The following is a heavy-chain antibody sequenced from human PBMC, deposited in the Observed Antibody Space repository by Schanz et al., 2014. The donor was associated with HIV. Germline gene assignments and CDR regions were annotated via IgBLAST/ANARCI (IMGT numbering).Heavy chain of an antibody. CDR2: ISYDGTKK. CDR1: GFTFSTYV. J-gene: IGHJ6*02. CDR3: AKDRNYYESKYRGKGNYYYYYGMDV. D-gene: IGHD3-22*01. V-gene: IGHV3-30-3*02. Sequence: VQLLESGGGLVQTGGSLRLSCAASGFTFSTYVMHWVRQAPGKGLEWVAVISYDGTKKHYADSVKGRFTISRDNSKNSLSLLIKSLRADDAAVYYCAKDRNYYESKYRGKGNYYYYYGMDVWGQGTTVTVSS.